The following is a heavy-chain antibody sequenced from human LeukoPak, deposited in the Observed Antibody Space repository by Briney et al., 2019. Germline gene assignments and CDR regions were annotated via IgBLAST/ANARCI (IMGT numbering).Heavy chain of an antibody. V-gene: IGHV3-66*01. D-gene: IGHD3-16*02. CDR1: AFTVNNNH. J-gene: IGHJ4*02. Sequence: GSLRLSCAASAFTVNNNHMSWVRQAPGKGLEWVSLIYSGGGTYYADSVKGRFTISRDNSKNTLYLQMNSLGAEDTAVYYCARGPISSLAFDYWGQGTLVTVSS. CDR3: ARGPISSLAFDY. CDR2: IYSGGGT.